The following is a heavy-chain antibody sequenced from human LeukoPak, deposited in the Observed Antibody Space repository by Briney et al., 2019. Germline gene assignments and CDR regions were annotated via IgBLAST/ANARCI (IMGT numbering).Heavy chain of an antibody. CDR3: ARDGLCSSTSCYSGVLFYYMDV. CDR2: ISSSGGNI. D-gene: IGHD2-2*02. J-gene: IGHJ6*03. Sequence: GGSLRLSCVVSGFYLSDYYMSWIRQAPGKGLEWISYISSSGGNIYFADSVKGRFTMSRDNARGSLYLQMNSLRAEDTAVYYCARDGLCSSTSCYSGVLFYYMDVWGKGTTVTVSS. V-gene: IGHV3-11*01. CDR1: GFYLSDYY.